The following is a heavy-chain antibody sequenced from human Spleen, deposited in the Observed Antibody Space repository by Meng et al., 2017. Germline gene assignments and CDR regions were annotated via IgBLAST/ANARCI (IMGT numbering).Heavy chain of an antibody. Sequence: GGSLRLSCAASGFTFSNFAMSWVRQAPGKGLEWVSAISGSGSNIYYAASVKGRFTVSRDNSKNTLYLQMNSLRAEDTAVYYCATWCSGGSCYSKYYSYDMDVWGQGTTVTVSS. D-gene: IGHD2-15*01. CDR1: GFTFSNFA. CDR2: ISGSGSNI. CDR3: ATWCSGGSCYSKYYSYDMDV. V-gene: IGHV3-23*01. J-gene: IGHJ6*02.